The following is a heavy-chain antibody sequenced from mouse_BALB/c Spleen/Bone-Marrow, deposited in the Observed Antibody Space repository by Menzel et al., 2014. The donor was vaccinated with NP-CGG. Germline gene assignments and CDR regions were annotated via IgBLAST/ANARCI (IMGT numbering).Heavy chain of an antibody. J-gene: IGHJ3*01. Sequence: QVQLQQPGPDLMKPGASVKISCKATGYTFSSYWIEWVKQRPGHGLEWIGEILPGSGNTHYNEKFKGKATFTADTSSNTAYMQLSSLTSEDSAVYYCTRQGFACWGQGTLVTVSA. V-gene: IGHV1-9*01. CDR3: TRQGFAC. CDR2: ILPGSGNT. CDR1: GYTFSSYW.